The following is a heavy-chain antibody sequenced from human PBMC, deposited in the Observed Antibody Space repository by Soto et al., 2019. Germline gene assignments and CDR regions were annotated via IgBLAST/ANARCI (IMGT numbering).Heavy chain of an antibody. V-gene: IGHV4-31*11. J-gene: IGHJ4*02. CDR1: GGSISSGGYY. D-gene: IGHD5-18*01. Sequence: TLTPTCAVSGGSISSGGYYGSWIRQHPGKGLEWIGYIYYSGSTYYNPSLKSRVTISVDTSKNQFYLKLSSVTAADTDVYYCARASDTAFDYWGQGTLVTVSS. CDR3: ARASDTAFDY. CDR2: IYYSGST.